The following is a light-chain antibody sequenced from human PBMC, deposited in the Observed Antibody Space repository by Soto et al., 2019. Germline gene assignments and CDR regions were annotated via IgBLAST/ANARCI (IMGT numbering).Light chain of an antibody. CDR2: DAS. Sequence: IVLTQSPGTPSLSPGERATLSCRASQTVPKSYLAWYQQRPGQAPRLLIYDASNRATGIPDRFSGSESGTDFTLTIGHLEPEDFAVYYCHQYAWSPLTFGQGTRLEIK. CDR1: QTVPKSY. V-gene: IGKV3-20*01. J-gene: IGKJ5*01. CDR3: HQYAWSPLT.